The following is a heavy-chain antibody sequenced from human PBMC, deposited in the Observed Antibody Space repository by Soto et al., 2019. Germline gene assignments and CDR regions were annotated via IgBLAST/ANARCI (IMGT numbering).Heavy chain of an antibody. CDR1: GFTFSNAW. D-gene: IGHD3-3*02. CDR2: IKSKTDGLTT. J-gene: IGHJ3*02. V-gene: IGHV3-15*01. CDR3: TTDLTFFVPDLGPAFDI. Sequence: GGSLRLSCAASGFTFSNAWMSWVRQAPGKGLEWVGRIKSKTDGLTTDYAAPVKGRFTISRDDSKNTLYLQMNSLKTEDTAVYYCTTDLTFFVPDLGPAFDIWGQGTMVTVSS.